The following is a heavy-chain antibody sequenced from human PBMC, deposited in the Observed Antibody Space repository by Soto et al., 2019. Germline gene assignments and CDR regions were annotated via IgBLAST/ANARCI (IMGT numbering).Heavy chain of an antibody. CDR2: IYHSGST. CDR1: GGSISNGGYS. V-gene: IGHV4-30-2*01. Sequence: SETLSLTCAVSGGSISNGGYSWSWIRQPPGKGLEWIGYIYHSGSTYYNPSLKSRVTISVDRSKNQFSLKLSSVTAADTAVYYCTTDPAGTNMGYWGQGTLVTAPQ. J-gene: IGHJ4*02. CDR3: TTDPAGTNMGY.